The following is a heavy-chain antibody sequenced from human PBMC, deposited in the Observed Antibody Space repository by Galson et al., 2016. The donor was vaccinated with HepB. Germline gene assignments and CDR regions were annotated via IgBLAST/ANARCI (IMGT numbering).Heavy chain of an antibody. Sequence: TLSLTCTVSGDSICSSRYYYWSWIRQPVGKGLEWIGLIYSSGSTNYNPSLKSRVTISLDTPKNQFSLNLSSVTAADTAVYYCARELGSWGQGTLVTVSS. V-gene: IGHV4-61*02. J-gene: IGHJ5*02. CDR2: IYSSGST. D-gene: IGHD3-16*01. CDR3: ARELGS. CDR1: GDSICSSRYYY.